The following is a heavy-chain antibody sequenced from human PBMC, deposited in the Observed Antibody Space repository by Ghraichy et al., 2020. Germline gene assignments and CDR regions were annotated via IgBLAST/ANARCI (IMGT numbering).Heavy chain of an antibody. Sequence: GSLNISCAASGFTFSSYAMTWVRQAPGKGLEWVSTISFSGSNTYYADSVKGRFTISRDNSNNTLYLQMNSLRAEDTAIYYCTKEVAGTPDYWGQGTLVTVSS. CDR2: ISFSGSNT. CDR3: TKEVAGTPDY. V-gene: IGHV3-23*01. D-gene: IGHD6-19*01. J-gene: IGHJ4*02. CDR1: GFTFSSYA.